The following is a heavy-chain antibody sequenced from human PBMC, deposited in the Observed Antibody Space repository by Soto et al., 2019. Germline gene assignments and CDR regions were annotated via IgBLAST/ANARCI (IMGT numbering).Heavy chain of an antibody. CDR1: GYTFTSYD. CDR3: ALWGIAAAGKYYYYGMDV. CDR2: MDPNSGNT. Sequence: GASVKVSCKASGYTFTSYDINWVRQATGQGLEWMGWMDPNSGNTGYAQKFQGRVTMTRNTSISTAYMELGSLRSEDTAVYYCALWGIAAAGKYYYYGMDVWGQGTTVTVSS. J-gene: IGHJ6*02. V-gene: IGHV1-8*01. D-gene: IGHD6-13*01.